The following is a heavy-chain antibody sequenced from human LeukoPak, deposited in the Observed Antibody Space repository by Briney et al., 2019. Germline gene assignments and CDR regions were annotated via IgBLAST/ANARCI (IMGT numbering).Heavy chain of an antibody. J-gene: IGHJ4*02. CDR1: GGSFSGYY. Sequence: SETLSLTCAVYGGSFSGYYWSWLRQPPGKGLEWIGEINHSGSTNYNPSLKSRVTISVDTSKNQFSLKLSSVTAADTAVYYCARGEPIYGSGSYYNPNNDYWGQGTLVTVS. D-gene: IGHD3-10*01. V-gene: IGHV4-34*01. CDR2: INHSGST. CDR3: ARGEPIYGSGSYYNPNNDY.